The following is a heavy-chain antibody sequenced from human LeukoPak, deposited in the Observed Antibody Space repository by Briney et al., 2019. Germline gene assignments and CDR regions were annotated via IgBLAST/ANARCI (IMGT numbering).Heavy chain of an antibody. Sequence: PGGSLRLSCAASGFTFSSYAMHWVRQAPGKGLEWVAFVHYDGSNNYYTDSVKGRFTISRDNSKNTLYLQMNSLRAEDTAVYYCAGRYDSSGYPLHWGQGTPVTVSS. CDR1: GFTFSSYA. CDR3: AGRYDSSGYPLH. J-gene: IGHJ4*02. D-gene: IGHD3-22*01. V-gene: IGHV3-30*02. CDR2: VHYDGSNN.